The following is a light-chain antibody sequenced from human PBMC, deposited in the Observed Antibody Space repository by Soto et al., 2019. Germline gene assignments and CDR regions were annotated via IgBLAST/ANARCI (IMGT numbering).Light chain of an antibody. Sequence: DIVMTQSPLSLPVNPGEPASIPCRSSQSLLHSNGYNYLDWYLQKPGQSPQLLIYLGFNRASGVPDRFSGSGSGTDFTLKISRVEAEDVGVYYCMQALQTPYTFGQGTKLEIK. CDR2: LGF. V-gene: IGKV2-28*01. CDR3: MQALQTPYT. CDR1: QSLLHSNGYNY. J-gene: IGKJ2*01.